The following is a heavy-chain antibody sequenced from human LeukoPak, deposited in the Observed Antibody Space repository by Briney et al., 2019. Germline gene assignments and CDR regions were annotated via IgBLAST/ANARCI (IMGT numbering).Heavy chain of an antibody. J-gene: IGHJ4*02. D-gene: IGHD4-11*01. CDR1: GFTLTTYT. CDR3: TTDGTVTY. Sequence: GGSLRLSCVVTGFTLTTYTIYWVRQAPGRGLEWVGRIKSKTDGGTTDYAAPVKGRFTISRDDSKNTLYLQMNSLKTEDTAVYYCTTDGTVTYWGQGTLVTVSS. CDR2: IKSKTDGGTT. V-gene: IGHV3-15*01.